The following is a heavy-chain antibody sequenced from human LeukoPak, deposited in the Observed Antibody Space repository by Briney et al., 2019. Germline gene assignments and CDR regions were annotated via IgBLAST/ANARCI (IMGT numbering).Heavy chain of an antibody. J-gene: IGHJ3*02. Sequence: GGSLRLSCAASGFTFSSDAMHWDRQAPGKGLEYVSAISSNGGSTYYANSVKGRFTISRDNSKNTLYLQMGSLRAEDMAVYYCARGDAFGIWGQGTMVTVSS. CDR3: ARGDAFGI. CDR1: GFTFSSDA. CDR2: ISSNGGST. V-gene: IGHV3-64*01. D-gene: IGHD3-10*01.